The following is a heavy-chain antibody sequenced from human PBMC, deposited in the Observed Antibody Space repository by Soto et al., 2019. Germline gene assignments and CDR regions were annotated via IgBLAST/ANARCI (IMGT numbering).Heavy chain of an antibody. CDR1: GYTIISYG. CDR3: ARERGGYSYGDC. CDR2: VNIYNDKT. J-gene: IGHJ4*02. Sequence: QVQLVQSGPEVKKPGASVKVSCQASGYTIISYGINWVRQAPGQGLEWMGWVNIYNDKTNYAQKFQGRVTMTTDTSTSTAYLELKSLRSDDTAVYYCARERGGYSYGDCWGQGTRVTVSS. D-gene: IGHD5-18*01. V-gene: IGHV1-18*01.